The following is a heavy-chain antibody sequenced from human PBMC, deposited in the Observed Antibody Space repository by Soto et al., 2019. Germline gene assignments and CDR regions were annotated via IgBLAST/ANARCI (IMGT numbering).Heavy chain of an antibody. CDR3: AMLKDDFYFHP. Sequence: QVQLVQSGAEVKKPGASVKVSCKASGYTFTGYYLHWVRQAPGQALEWMGRIHPNSGGTNYAQRFQGRVTKTRDTSITTVYMELSRLTSDDTAVYFCAMLKDDFYFHPWGQGSLVTVSS. J-gene: IGHJ5*02. CDR1: GYTFTGYY. D-gene: IGHD1-1*01. V-gene: IGHV1-2*06. CDR2: IHPNSGGT.